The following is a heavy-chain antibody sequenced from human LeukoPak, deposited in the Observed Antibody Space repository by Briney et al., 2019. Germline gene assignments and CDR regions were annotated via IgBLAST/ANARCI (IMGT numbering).Heavy chain of an antibody. D-gene: IGHD1-26*01. Sequence: SETLSLTCTVSGGSISSGDYYWSWIRQPPGKGLEWIAYMYYSGSTYYNPSLKSRVTMSADTSKNQLSLKLSSVTAADTAVYYCARGSRGATPHFDYWGQGTLVTASS. CDR3: ARGSRGATPHFDY. J-gene: IGHJ4*02. CDR2: MYYSGST. CDR1: GGSISSGDYY. V-gene: IGHV4-30-4*01.